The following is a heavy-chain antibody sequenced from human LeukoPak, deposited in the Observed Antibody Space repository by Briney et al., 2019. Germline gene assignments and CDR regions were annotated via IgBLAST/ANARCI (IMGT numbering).Heavy chain of an antibody. Sequence: GRSLRLSCAASGFTFSSYAMSWVRQAPGKGLEWVSAISGSGGSTYYADSVKGRFTISRDNSKNTLYLQMNSLRAEDTAVYYCAKELRPYDSSGPDYWGQGTLVTVSS. D-gene: IGHD3-22*01. V-gene: IGHV3-23*01. CDR1: GFTFSSYA. J-gene: IGHJ4*02. CDR3: AKELRPYDSSGPDY. CDR2: ISGSGGST.